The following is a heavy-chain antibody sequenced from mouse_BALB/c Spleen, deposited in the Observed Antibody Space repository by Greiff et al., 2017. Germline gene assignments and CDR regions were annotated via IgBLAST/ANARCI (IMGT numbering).Heavy chain of an antibody. V-gene: IGHV14-4*02. Sequence: VQLQQSGAELVRSGASVKLSCTASGFNIKDYYMHWVKQRPEQGLEWIGWIDPENGDTEYAPKFQGKATMTADTSSNTAYLQLSSLTSEDTAVYYCKVIYYDYDVAWFAYWGQGTLVTVSA. CDR3: KVIYYDYDVAWFAY. J-gene: IGHJ3*01. D-gene: IGHD2-4*01. CDR2: IDPENGDT. CDR1: GFNIKDYY.